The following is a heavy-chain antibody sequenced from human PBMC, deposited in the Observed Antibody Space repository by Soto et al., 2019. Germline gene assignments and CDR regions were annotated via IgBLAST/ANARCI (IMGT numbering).Heavy chain of an antibody. Sequence: ETLCLTCAVSGGSISSYYWSWIRQPPGKGLEWIGYIYYSGSTNYNPSLKSRVTISVDTSKNQFSLKLSSVTAEDTAVYFCARHRHPRGTVGATSPLDPWGQGTQVTVYS. CDR2: IYYSGST. D-gene: IGHD1-26*01. CDR1: GGSISSYY. CDR3: ARHRHPRGTVGATSPLDP. V-gene: IGHV4-59*08. J-gene: IGHJ5*02.